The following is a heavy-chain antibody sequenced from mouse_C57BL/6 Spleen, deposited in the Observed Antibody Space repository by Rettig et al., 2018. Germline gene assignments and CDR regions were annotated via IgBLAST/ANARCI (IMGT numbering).Heavy chain of an antibody. Sequence: RQAPGKGLEWIGASRNKANDYTTEYSASVKGRFIVSRDTSQSILYLQMNALRAEDTAIYYCARDAGNFDVWGTGTTVTVSS. CDR2: SRNKANDYTT. V-gene: IGHV7-1*01. J-gene: IGHJ1*03. CDR3: ARDAGNFDV.